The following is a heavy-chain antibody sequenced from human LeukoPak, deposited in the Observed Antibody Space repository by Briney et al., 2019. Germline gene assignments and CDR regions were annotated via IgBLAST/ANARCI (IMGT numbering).Heavy chain of an antibody. V-gene: IGHV4-39*01. CDR2: IYYSGST. Sequence: SETLSLTCTVSGGSISSSSYYWGWIRQPPGKGLEWIRSIYYSGSTYYNPSLKSRVTISVDTSKNQFSLKLSSVTAADTAVYYCARQRERHFDYWGQGTLVTVSS. CDR3: ARQRERHFDY. D-gene: IGHD1-1*01. CDR1: GGSISSSSYY. J-gene: IGHJ4*02.